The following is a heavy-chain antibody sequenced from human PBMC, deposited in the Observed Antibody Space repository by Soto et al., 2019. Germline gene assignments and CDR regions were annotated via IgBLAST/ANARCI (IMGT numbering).Heavy chain of an antibody. D-gene: IGHD2-8*01. CDR2: VKSKTDGGTT. CDR1: GFSFSYAW. Sequence: EVQLVESGGGLVKPGGSLRLSCAASGFSFSYAWMSWVRQAPGKGLEWVGRVKSKTDGGTTDYAAPVKGRFTISRDNSKNTLYLQMNSLRAEDTAVYYSATLYAVNGHYWGQGTLVTVSS. V-gene: IGHV3-15*01. CDR3: ATLYAVNGHY. J-gene: IGHJ4*02.